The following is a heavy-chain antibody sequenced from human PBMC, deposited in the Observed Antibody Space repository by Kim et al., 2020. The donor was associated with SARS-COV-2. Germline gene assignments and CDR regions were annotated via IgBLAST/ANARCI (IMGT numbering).Heavy chain of an antibody. V-gene: IGHV3-30*18. CDR3: AKDMNNLNWNDLDYYYGMDV. CDR1: GFTFSSYG. Sequence: GGSLRLSCAASGFTFSSYGMHWVRQAPGKGLEWVAVISYDGSNKYYADSVKGRFTISRDNSKNTLYLQMNSLRAEDTALYYCAKDMNNLNWNDLDYYYGMDVWGQGTTVTVSS. J-gene: IGHJ6*02. CDR2: ISYDGSNK. D-gene: IGHD1-20*01.